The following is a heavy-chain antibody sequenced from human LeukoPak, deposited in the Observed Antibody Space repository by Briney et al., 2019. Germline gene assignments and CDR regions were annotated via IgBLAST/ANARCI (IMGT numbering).Heavy chain of an antibody. J-gene: IGHJ6*02. CDR1: GYTFTSYG. V-gene: IGHV1-18*01. Sequence: ASVKVSCKASGYTFTSYGISWVRQAPGQGLEWMGCISAYNGNTNYAQKLQGRVTMTTDTSTSTAYMELRSLRSDDTAVYYCAREGVATTASTYGMDVWGQGTTVTVSS. D-gene: IGHD5-12*01. CDR2: ISAYNGNT. CDR3: AREGVATTASTYGMDV.